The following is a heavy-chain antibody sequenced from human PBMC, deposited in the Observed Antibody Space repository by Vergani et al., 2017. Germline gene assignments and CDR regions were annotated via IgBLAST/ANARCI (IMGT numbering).Heavy chain of an antibody. J-gene: IGHJ4*02. CDR3: AKVVRWFGELCYFDY. CDR1: GCTFSNYA. CDR2: ISGSGGST. Sequence: EVQLLESGGGLVQPGGSLRLSCAASGCTFSNYAMSWVRQAPGKGLEWVSAISGSGGSTYYADSVKGRFPISRDNSKNTLYLQMNSLRAEDTAVYYCAKVVRWFGELCYFDYWGQGTLVTVSS. D-gene: IGHD3-10*01. V-gene: IGHV3-23*01.